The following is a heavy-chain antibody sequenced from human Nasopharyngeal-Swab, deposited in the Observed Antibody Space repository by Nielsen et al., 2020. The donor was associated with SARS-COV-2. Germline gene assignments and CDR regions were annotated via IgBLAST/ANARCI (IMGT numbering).Heavy chain of an antibody. CDR2: IDTNTGNP. V-gene: IGHV7-4-1*02. D-gene: IGHD2-2*01. Sequence: ASVQVSCNASAYTFSNYVMNWVRQTPRQGLEWMGWIDTNTGNPTYAPGFTGRFVFSLDTSVRTAYLQISSLKAEDTAVYYCARGIPAAENWFDPWGQGTLVTVSS. CDR3: ARGIPAAENWFDP. CDR1: AYTFSNYV. J-gene: IGHJ5*02.